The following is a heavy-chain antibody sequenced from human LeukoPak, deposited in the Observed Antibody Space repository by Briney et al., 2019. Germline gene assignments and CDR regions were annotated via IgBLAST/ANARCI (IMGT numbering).Heavy chain of an antibody. J-gene: IGHJ4*02. CDR2: INPNSGGT. D-gene: IGHD6-19*01. Sequence: ASVKVSCKASGYTFTGYYMHWVRQAPGQGLEWMGRINPNSGGTNYAQKFQGRATMTRDTSISTAYMELSRLRSDDTAVYYCASGAVAVAGSAPDYWGQGTLVTVSS. CDR3: ASGAVAVAGSAPDY. V-gene: IGHV1-2*06. CDR1: GYTFTGYY.